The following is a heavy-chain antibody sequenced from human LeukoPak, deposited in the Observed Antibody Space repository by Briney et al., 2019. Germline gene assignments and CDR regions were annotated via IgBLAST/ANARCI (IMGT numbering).Heavy chain of an antibody. CDR2: ITSSSSYM. J-gene: IGHJ6*03. CDR1: GFTFSSYD. CDR3: ARDPYSGGYGAYYYYYMDV. D-gene: IGHD6-19*01. Sequence: GGSLRLSCAASGFTFSSYDMNWVRRTPGKGLEWVSSITSSSSYMFYAGSVRGRFTISRDNAENSLYLQMNSLRDEDTAVYYCARDPYSGGYGAYYYYYMDVWGKGTTVTVSS. V-gene: IGHV3-21*01.